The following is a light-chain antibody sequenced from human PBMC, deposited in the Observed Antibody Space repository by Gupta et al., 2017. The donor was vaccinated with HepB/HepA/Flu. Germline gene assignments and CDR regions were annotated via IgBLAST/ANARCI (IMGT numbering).Light chain of an antibody. CDR2: GAS. CDR1: QSVSSAY. CDR3: QQEVAEHPMFT. V-gene: IGKV3-20*01. J-gene: IGKJ2*01. Sequence: EIVLTQSPGTLSFSPGERATLSCRASQSVSSAYVAWYQKKPGQAPRLLIYGASIRAKGITDNCSGSGDGTDVNVTINRRDPEDFEVYYCQQEVAEHPMFTFGQGTKVDIK.